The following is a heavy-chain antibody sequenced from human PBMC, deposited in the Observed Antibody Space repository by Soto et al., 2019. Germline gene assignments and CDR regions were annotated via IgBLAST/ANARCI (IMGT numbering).Heavy chain of an antibody. Sequence: EVQLVESGGGLVKPGGSLRLSCAASGFTFSSYSMNWVRQAPGKGLEWVSSISSSSSYIYYADSVKGRFTISRDNAKNSLYLQMNSLRAEDTGVYYCARDRGDYDFWSGYYRASFGLDIWGQGTMVTVSS. CDR3: ARDRGDYDFWSGYYRASFGLDI. V-gene: IGHV3-21*01. D-gene: IGHD3-3*01. CDR2: ISSSSSYI. CDR1: GFTFSSYS. J-gene: IGHJ3*02.